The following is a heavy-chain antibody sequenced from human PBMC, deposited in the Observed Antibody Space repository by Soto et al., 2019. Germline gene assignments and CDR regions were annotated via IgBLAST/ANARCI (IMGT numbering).Heavy chain of an antibody. Sequence: QLQLQESGPGLVKPSETLSLTCTVSGGSISSSSYYWGWIRQPPGKGLEWIGRIYHSGSTYYNPSLXXRXTIAVDTSKNQFSLKLSSVTVADTAVYYCATLWGQDWGQGTLVTVSS. CDR1: GGSISSSSYY. CDR3: ATLWGQD. D-gene: IGHD3-10*01. V-gene: IGHV4-39*01. CDR2: IYHSGST. J-gene: IGHJ4*02.